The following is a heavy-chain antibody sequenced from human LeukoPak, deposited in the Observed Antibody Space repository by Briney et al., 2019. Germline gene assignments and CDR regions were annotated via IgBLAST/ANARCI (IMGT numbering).Heavy chain of an antibody. CDR1: GYSISGGYY. Sequence: SETLSLTCAVSGYSISGGYYWGWIRQPPGKGLEWIGGIYHSGSTYYNPSLKSRVTISVDTSKNQFSLELSSVTAADTAVYYCARSGTVTTDFDYWGQGTLVTVSS. J-gene: IGHJ4*02. V-gene: IGHV4-38-2*01. CDR3: ARSGTVTTDFDY. CDR2: IYHSGST. D-gene: IGHD4-11*01.